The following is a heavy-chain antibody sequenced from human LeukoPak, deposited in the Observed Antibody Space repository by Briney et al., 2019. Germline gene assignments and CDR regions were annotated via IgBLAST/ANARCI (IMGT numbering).Heavy chain of an antibody. CDR2: INHSGST. CDR1: GVSVSGYY. D-gene: IGHD3-9*01. Sequence: PSENLSRTSAGYGVSVSGYYWSWIRQPPGKGLEWFVEINHSGSTNYNPSLKSGVTISADTSKNQFSLKLSSVPAADTAVYYCARGPLDILAGYYHRSFDYWGQGTLVTVSS. CDR3: ARGPLDILAGYYHRSFDY. J-gene: IGHJ4*02. V-gene: IGHV4-34*01.